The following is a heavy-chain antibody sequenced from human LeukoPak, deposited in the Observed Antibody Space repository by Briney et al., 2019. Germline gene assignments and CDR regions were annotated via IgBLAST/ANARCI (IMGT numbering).Heavy chain of an antibody. V-gene: IGHV3-23*01. CDR2: ISGSGGST. Sequence: PGGSLRLSCAASGFTFSSYAMSWVRQAPGKGLEWVSAISGSGGSTYYADSAKGRFTISRDNSKNTLYLQMNSLRAEDTAVYYCAKTGAAGYYAPYYFDYWGQGTLVTVSS. J-gene: IGHJ4*02. D-gene: IGHD3-9*01. CDR1: GFTFSSYA. CDR3: AKTGAAGYYAPYYFDY.